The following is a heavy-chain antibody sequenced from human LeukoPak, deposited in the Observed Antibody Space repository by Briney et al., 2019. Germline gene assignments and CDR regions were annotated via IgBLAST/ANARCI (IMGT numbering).Heavy chain of an antibody. CDR2: IYHSGST. J-gene: IGHJ4*02. CDR3: AREGWFEEGYSYASGFFDY. CDR1: GGSISSSNW. Sequence: SETLSLTCAVSGGSISSSNWWSWVRQPPGKGLEWIGEIYHSGSTNYNPSLKSRVTISVDKSKNQFSLKLSSVTAADTAVYYCAREGWFEEGYSYASGFFDYWGQGTLVTVSS. V-gene: IGHV4-4*02. D-gene: IGHD5-18*01.